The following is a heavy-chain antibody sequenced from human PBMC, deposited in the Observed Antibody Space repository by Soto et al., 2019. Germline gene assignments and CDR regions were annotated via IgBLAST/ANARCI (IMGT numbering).Heavy chain of an antibody. Sequence: SETVSLTCAVSDGSISSGGYSWSWIRQPPGKGLEWIGYIYHSGSTYYNPSLKSRVTISVDRSKNQFSLKLSSVTAADTAVYYCARGPTNSSWYVWFDPWGQGTLVTVSS. V-gene: IGHV4-30-2*01. CDR1: DGSISSGGYS. CDR2: IYHSGST. D-gene: IGHD6-13*01. J-gene: IGHJ5*02. CDR3: ARGPTNSSWYVWFDP.